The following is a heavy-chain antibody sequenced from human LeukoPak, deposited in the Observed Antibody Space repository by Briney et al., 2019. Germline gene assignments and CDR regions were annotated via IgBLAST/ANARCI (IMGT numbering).Heavy chain of an antibody. J-gene: IGHJ4*02. CDR2: ISSNGKTI. V-gene: IGHV3-48*02. Sequence: PGGSLRLSCATSGFTFSSYNMNWVRQAPGKGLEWVSFISSNGKTIHYADSVKGRFTISRDNAKNSLYLQMDSLRDDDTAVYSRGVNSGGQEPLVTASS. D-gene: IGHD6-19*01. CDR1: GFTFSSYN. CDR3: GVNS.